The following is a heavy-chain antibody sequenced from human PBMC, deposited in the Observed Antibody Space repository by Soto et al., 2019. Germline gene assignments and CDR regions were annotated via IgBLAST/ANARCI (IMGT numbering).Heavy chain of an antibody. CDR1: GGTFSSHV. Sequence: VQLVQSGAEVKKPGSSVKVSCKASGGTFSSHVFNWVRQAPGQGLEWMGGIMPIIGTANYAQKFQGRVTITADESTSTAYMELSSLSSEDTAVYYCARDLEFRDGNISHLDYWGQGTLVTVSS. CDR2: IMPIIGTA. J-gene: IGHJ4*02. CDR3: ARDLEFRDGNISHLDY. D-gene: IGHD3-10*01. V-gene: IGHV1-69*01.